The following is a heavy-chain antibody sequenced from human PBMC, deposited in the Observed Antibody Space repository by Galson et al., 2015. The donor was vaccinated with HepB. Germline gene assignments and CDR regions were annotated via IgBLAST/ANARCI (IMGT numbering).Heavy chain of an antibody. D-gene: IGHD3-10*01. CDR1: GFTFSSYA. V-gene: IGHV3-30-3*01. CDR2: ISYDGSNK. J-gene: IGHJ4*02. Sequence: SLRLSCAASGFTFSSYAMHWVRQAPGKGLEWVAVISYDGSNKYYADSVKGRFTISRDNSKNTLYLQMNSLRAEDTAVYYCARGGGNSYYYGSGSYYHYFDYWGQGTLVTVSS. CDR3: ARGGGNSYYYGSGSYYHYFDY.